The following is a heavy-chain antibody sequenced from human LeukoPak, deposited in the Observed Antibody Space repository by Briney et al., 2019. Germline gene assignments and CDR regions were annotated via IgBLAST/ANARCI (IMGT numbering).Heavy chain of an antibody. CDR2: IYYSGST. V-gene: IGHV4-31*03. CDR3: ARDRLDRIETDAFDI. Sequence: SETLSLTCTVSGGSISSGGYYWSWIRQHPGKGLEWIGYIYYSGSTYYNPSLKSRVTISVDTSKNQFSPKLSSVTAADTAVYYCARDRLDRIETDAFDIWGQGTMVTVSS. J-gene: IGHJ3*02. D-gene: IGHD3-22*01. CDR1: GGSISSGGYY.